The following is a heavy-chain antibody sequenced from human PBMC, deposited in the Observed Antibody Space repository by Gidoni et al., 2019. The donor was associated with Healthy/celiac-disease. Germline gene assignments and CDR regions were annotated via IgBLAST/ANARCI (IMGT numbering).Heavy chain of an antibody. J-gene: IGHJ4*02. Sequence: QVQLVQSGAEVKKPGSSVKVSCKASGGTFSSYTISWVRQAPGQGLEWMGRIIPILGIANYAQKFQGRVTITADKSTSTAYMELSSLRSEDTAVYYCARSIAAAGPTPFDYWGQGTLVTVSS. CDR2: IIPILGIA. V-gene: IGHV1-69*02. D-gene: IGHD6-13*01. CDR3: ARSIAAAGPTPFDY. CDR1: GGTFSSYT.